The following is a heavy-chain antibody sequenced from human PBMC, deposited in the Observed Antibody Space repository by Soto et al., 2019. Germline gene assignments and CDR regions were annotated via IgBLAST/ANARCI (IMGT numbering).Heavy chain of an antibody. Sequence: EVHLLESGGGLVQPGGSLRLSCAASELSSSNHAMTWVRQAPGKGLEWVSGISGTDGGAYYADSVKGRFTISRDNSRSTLYLQMNSLRGEDTAVYYCASGGLHGYTNGGLSYFHSWGQGTLVTVSS. J-gene: IGHJ4*02. D-gene: IGHD5-18*01. V-gene: IGHV3-23*01. CDR3: ASGGLHGYTNGGLSYFHS. CDR2: ISGTDGGA. CDR1: ELSSSNHA.